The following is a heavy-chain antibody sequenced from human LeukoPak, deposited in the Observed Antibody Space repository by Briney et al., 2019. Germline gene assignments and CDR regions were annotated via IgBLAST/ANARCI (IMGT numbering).Heavy chain of an antibody. CDR3: AREGRYYDSSGYDSPFDY. J-gene: IGHJ4*02. CDR2: IYYSGST. CDR1: GGSTSSYY. D-gene: IGHD3-22*01. Sequence: SETLSLTCTVSGGSTSSYYWSWIRQPPGKGLEWIGYIYYSGSTNYNPSLKSRVTISVDTSKNQFSLKLSSVTAADTAVYYCAREGRYYDSSGYDSPFDYWGQGTLVTVSS. V-gene: IGHV4-59*01.